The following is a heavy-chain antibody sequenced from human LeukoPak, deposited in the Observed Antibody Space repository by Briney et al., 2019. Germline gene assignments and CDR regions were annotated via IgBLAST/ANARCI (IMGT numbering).Heavy chain of an antibody. Sequence: SVKVSCKASGGTFSSYAISWVRQAPGQGLEWMGGIIPIFGAANYAQKFQGRVTITADESTSTAYMELSSLRAADTAVYYCARDKGTSYLSSFDYWGQGTLVTVSS. CDR1: GGTFSSYA. D-gene: IGHD6-6*01. V-gene: IGHV1-69*13. CDR3: ARDKGTSYLSSFDY. J-gene: IGHJ4*02. CDR2: IIPIFGAA.